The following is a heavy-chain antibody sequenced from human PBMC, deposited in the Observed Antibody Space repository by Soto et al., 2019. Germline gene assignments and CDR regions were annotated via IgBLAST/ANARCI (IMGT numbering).Heavy chain of an antibody. CDR3: ARGPSITSTDAAAH. J-gene: IGHJ4*01. Sequence: LILSCAVSGFTFSAYWMHWVRQVPGKGLTWVSRISDDGSTSTYSDSVKGRFVISRDNAKNSLYLEMNTLRADETGLYYCARGPSITSTDAAAHWGGGTVVVVSS. CDR1: GFTFSAYW. D-gene: IGHD1-1*01. CDR2: ISDDGSTS. V-gene: IGHV3-74*01.